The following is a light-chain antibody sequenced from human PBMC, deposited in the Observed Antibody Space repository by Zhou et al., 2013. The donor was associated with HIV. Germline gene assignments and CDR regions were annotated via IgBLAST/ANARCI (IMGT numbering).Light chain of an antibody. Sequence: EIVMTQSPATLSVSPGERATLSCRASQRVSSSFLAWYQHNPGQAPRLLIYGASTRATGIPDRFSGSGSGTDFALTISRLEPEDFAVYYCQQYGSSPRITFGPGTKVDIK. CDR1: QRVSSSF. CDR2: GAS. CDR3: QQYGSSPRIT. J-gene: IGKJ3*01. V-gene: IGKV3-20*01.